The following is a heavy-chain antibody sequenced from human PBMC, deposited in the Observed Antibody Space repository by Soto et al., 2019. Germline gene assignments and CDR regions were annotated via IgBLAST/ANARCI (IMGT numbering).Heavy chain of an antibody. Sequence: ASVKVSCKASGYTFTSYGISWVRQAPGLGLDWMGWISAYNGNTKYAQDLQGRVTMTTDTSTSTAYMELRSLRSDDTAMYYCARFSGGSYNTYYFYYGMDVWGQGTTVTVS. D-gene: IGHD2-15*01. CDR2: ISAYNGNT. CDR3: ARFSGGSYNTYYFYYGMDV. CDR1: GYTFTSYG. J-gene: IGHJ6*02. V-gene: IGHV1-18*04.